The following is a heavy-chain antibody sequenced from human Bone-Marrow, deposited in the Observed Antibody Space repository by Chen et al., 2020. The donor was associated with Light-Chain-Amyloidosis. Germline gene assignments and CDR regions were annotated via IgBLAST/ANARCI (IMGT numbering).Heavy chain of an antibody. CDR1: GFTFSNAW. V-gene: IGHV3-15*01. CDR2: IKSKTDGGTT. D-gene: IGHD3-10*01. Sequence: EVQLVESGGGLVKPGGSLRLSCAASGFTFSNAWMSWVRQAPGKGLEWVGRIKSKTDGGTTDYAAPVKGRFTISRDDSKNTLYLXMNSLXXXXXXXYYCTTSLRVLLWFGENQLAENAFDIWGQGTMVTVSS. J-gene: IGHJ3*02. CDR3: TTSLRVLLWFGENQLAENAFDI.